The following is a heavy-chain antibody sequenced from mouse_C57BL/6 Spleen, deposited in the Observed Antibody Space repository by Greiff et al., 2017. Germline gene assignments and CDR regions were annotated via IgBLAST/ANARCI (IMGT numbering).Heavy chain of an antibody. CDR3: ARNWDEGAWFAY. CDR2: IWRGGST. V-gene: IGHV2-2*01. CDR1: GFSLTSYG. D-gene: IGHD4-1*01. Sequence: VKLVESGPGLVQPSQSLSITCTVSGFSLTSYGVHWVRQSPGKGLEWLGVIWRGGSTDYNAAFISRQSISKDNSKSLVFFKMNSLQADDAAMYYCARNWDEGAWFAYWGQGTLVTVSA. J-gene: IGHJ3*01.